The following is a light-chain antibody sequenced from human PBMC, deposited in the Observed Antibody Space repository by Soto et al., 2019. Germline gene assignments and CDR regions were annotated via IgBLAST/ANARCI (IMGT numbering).Light chain of an antibody. CDR2: GAS. CDR1: QSVSSN. CDR3: QQYGSSGP. Sequence: EVVMTQSPATLSVSPGERATLSCRASQSVSSNLAWYQQKPGQAPRLLIYGASTRATGIPARFSGSGSGTEFTLTISSLQSEDFAVYYCQQYGSSGPFGQGTRLE. V-gene: IGKV3-15*01. J-gene: IGKJ5*01.